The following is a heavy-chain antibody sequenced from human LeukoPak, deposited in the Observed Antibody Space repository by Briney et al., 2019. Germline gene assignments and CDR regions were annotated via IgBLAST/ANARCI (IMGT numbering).Heavy chain of an antibody. CDR1: GFTFSSSA. CDR2: IAHHGDNK. Sequence: GGSLRLSCGASGFTFSSSAMHWVRQGPGKGLEWVAYIAHHGDNKYYADSVKGRFTISRDNSKGSLYLQMNSLRADDTAVYYCAKDGSWSCTDWGQGTLVRVSS. J-gene: IGHJ4*02. V-gene: IGHV3-30*02. CDR3: AKDGSWSCTD. D-gene: IGHD2-8*02.